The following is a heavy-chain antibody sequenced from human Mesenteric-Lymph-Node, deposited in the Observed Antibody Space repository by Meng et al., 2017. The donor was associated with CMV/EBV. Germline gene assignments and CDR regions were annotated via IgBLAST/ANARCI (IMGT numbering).Heavy chain of an antibody. V-gene: IGHV4-39*01. CDR3: ARRRLRGYSGYDLDY. CDR2: IYYSGGT. J-gene: IGHJ4*02. D-gene: IGHD5-12*01. CDR1: VGSISGGSCS. Sequence: VGSISGGSCSWGWLRQPPGNGLGWIGSIYYSGGTYYTPSLKSRVTISVDTSKNQFSLKLSSVTAADTAVYYCARRRLRGYSGYDLDYWGQGTLVTVSS.